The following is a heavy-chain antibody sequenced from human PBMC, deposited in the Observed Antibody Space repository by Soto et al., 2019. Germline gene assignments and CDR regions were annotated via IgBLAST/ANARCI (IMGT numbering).Heavy chain of an antibody. CDR2: ISGSGGST. CDR1: GFTFSSYA. J-gene: IGHJ6*03. V-gene: IGHV3-23*01. Sequence: GGSLRLSCAASGFTFSSYAMSWVRQAPGKGLEWVSAISGSGGSTYYADSVKGRFTISRDNSKNTLYLQMNSLRAEDTAVYYCAKDPDYDFWSGYLDYYMDVWGKGTTVTVSS. CDR3: AKDPDYDFWSGYLDYYMDV. D-gene: IGHD3-3*01.